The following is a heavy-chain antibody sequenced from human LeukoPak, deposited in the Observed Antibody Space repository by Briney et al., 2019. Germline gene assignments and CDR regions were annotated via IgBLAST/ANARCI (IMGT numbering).Heavy chain of an antibody. CDR2: IYYSGYT. J-gene: IGHJ2*01. CDR1: GGSISSYY. V-gene: IGHV4-59*01. CDR3: ARGNVDKGWYFDL. D-gene: IGHD5-12*01. Sequence: SETLSLTCTVSGGSISSYYWSWIRQPPGKGLEWIGHIYYSGYTNYKSSLKSRVTISVDTSKKQFSLKLSSVTAADTAVYYCARGNVDKGWYFDLWGRGTLVTVSS.